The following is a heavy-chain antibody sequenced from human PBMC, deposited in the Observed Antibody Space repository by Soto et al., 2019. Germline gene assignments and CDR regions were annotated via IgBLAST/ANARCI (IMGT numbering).Heavy chain of an antibody. CDR3: VKLNWGDVNCG. V-gene: IGHV3-23*04. Sequence: WWQSGGGLVQPGGSLRLTCAASGFTFSTCDMNWVRQAPGRGLEWVSGIRYSGESTFYADSVKGRFTVSRDNSRNTLFLQMNSLRAEDTAVYYCVKLNWGDVNCGWGQGTMVTVSS. D-gene: IGHD7-27*01. CDR1: GFTFSTCD. CDR2: IRYSGEST. J-gene: IGHJ3*01.